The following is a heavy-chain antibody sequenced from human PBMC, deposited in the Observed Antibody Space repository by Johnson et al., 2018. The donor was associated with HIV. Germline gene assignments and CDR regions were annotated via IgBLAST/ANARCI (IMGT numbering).Heavy chain of an antibody. CDR2: INSDGTTT. CDR3: ASAFTANI. V-gene: IGHV3-74*03. J-gene: IGHJ3*02. Sequence: EVQLVESGGGLVQPGGYLRLSCAASGFTFSDYWMHWVRQVPGKGLVWVSRINSDGTTTTYANFVKGRFTISRDNAKNTLYLQMNSLRADDTAVYYCASAFTANIWGQGTLVSVSS. D-gene: IGHD3-3*02. CDR1: GFTFSDYW.